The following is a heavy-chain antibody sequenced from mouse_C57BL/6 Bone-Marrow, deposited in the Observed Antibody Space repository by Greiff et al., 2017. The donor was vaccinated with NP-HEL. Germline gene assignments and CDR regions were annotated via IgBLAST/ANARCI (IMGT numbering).Heavy chain of an antibody. CDR1: GYTFTSYW. V-gene: IGHV1-69*01. Sequence: QVQLQQPGAELVMPGASVKLSCKASGYTFTSYWMHWVKQRPGQGLEWIGEIYPSDSYTNYNQKFKGKSTLTVDKSSSTAYMPLSSLTSDDSAVYYCAREFYYGSSYIYAMDYWGQGTSVTVSS. D-gene: IGHD1-1*01. CDR3: AREFYYGSSYIYAMDY. J-gene: IGHJ4*01. CDR2: IYPSDSYT.